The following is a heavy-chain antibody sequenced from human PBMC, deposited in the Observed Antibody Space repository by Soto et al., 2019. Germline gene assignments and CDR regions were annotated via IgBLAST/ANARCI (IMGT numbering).Heavy chain of an antibody. CDR1: GYMFTGNY. V-gene: IGHV1-2*02. Sequence: QVQLVQSGTEVKKPGASVKVSCKASGYMFTGNYMHWVRQAPGQGLEYMGWINPNSGAKNYAQKFQGRVTITQETSISTAYGEPSKVRSDGHAVFFCAPQYTDRSGYFDHRGQGTLVTLSS. CDR3: APQYTDRSGYFDH. D-gene: IGHD3-3*01. J-gene: IGHJ4*02. CDR2: INPNSGAK.